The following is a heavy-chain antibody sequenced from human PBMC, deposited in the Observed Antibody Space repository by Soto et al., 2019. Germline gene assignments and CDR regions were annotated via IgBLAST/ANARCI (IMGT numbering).Heavy chain of an antibody. CDR1: GGSTSNYY. CDR3: ARAVNDFWSGFSYYFDF. J-gene: IGHJ4*02. Sequence: PSETLSLTCTVSGGSTSNYYWSWIRQPPGKVLEWSGYVHDSGTTDYTPSLKSRVTISLYPSKNPFSLKLTSVTAADTAMYYCARAVNDFWSGFSYYFDFWGQGNMVTVSS. D-gene: IGHD3-3*01. CDR2: VHDSGTT. V-gene: IGHV4-59*01.